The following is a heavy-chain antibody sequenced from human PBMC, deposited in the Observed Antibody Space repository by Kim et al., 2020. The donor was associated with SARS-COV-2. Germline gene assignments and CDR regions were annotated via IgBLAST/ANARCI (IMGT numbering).Heavy chain of an antibody. CDR3: ASGHPITIGNYFDY. V-gene: IGHV4-4*07. Sequence: NPSLKSRVAMSVYTSKNQFSLKLSSVTAADTAVYYCASGHPITIGNYFDYWGQGTLVTVSS. J-gene: IGHJ4*02. D-gene: IGHD3-3*01.